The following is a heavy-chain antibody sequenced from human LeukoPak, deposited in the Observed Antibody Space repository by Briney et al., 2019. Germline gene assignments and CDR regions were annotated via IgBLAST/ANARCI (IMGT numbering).Heavy chain of an antibody. CDR2: IKSKTDGGTT. V-gene: IGHV3-15*01. CDR3: TTDIPHYGDYSTQYFDY. Sequence: PGGSLRLSCAASGFTFSNAWMSWVRQAPGKGPEWVGRIKSKTDGGTTDYAAPVKGRFTISRDDSKNTLYLQMNSLKTEDTAVYYCTTDIPHYGDYSTQYFDYWGQGTLVTVSS. D-gene: IGHD4-17*01. CDR1: GFTFSNAW. J-gene: IGHJ4*02.